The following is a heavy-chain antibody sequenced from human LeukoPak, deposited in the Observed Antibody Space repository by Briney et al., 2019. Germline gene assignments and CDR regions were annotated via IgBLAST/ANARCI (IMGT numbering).Heavy chain of an antibody. V-gene: IGHV3-48*02. CDR2: ISRSGNSI. J-gene: IGHJ6*02. CDR1: GFTYSGYQ. CDR3: ARYRGSYDYYFYDLDA. Sequence: GGSLRLSCAPSGFTYSGYQMNWLRQAPGKGLEWVSHISRSGNSIYYADSVKGGFTISSDDAKNSLYLQMNSLSEEDTAMYYCARYRGSYDYYFYDLDAWGQGTTVTVSS. D-gene: IGHD1-26*01.